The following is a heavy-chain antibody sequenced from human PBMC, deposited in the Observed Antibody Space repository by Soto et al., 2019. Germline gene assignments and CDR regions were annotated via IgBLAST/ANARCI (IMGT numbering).Heavy chain of an antibody. Sequence: GPTMVNPTPGLTLTCTFSGLSLSKSGRCVSWIRQPPGKALERLARIDWNDYKYYSTSLKTWLTISQDTSKNQVVLTMTNMYPVDTATYYGARIRSDIAAAGMTTRATYYFDYWGQGTLVTVSS. J-gene: IGHJ4*02. D-gene: IGHD6-13*01. CDR3: ARIRSDIAAAGMTTRATYYFDY. CDR1: GLSLSKSGRC. CDR2: IDWNDYK. V-gene: IGHV2-70*11.